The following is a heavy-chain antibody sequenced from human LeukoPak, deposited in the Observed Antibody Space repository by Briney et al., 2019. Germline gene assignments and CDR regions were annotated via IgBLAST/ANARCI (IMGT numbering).Heavy chain of an antibody. D-gene: IGHD3-16*01. V-gene: IGHV4-38-2*02. CDR3: ARFLLVGGYFDY. CDR1: GYSISSGYY. Sequence: SETLSLTCTVSGYSISSGYYWGWIRQPPGQGLEWIGSIYHSGSTYYNPSLKSRVTISVDTSKNQFSLKLSSVTAADTAVYYCARFLLVGGYFDYWGQGTLVTVSS. CDR2: IYHSGST. J-gene: IGHJ4*02.